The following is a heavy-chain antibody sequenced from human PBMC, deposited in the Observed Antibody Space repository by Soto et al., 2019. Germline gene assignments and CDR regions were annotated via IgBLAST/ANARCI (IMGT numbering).Heavy chain of an antibody. D-gene: IGHD3-3*01. Sequence: GGSLRLSCAASGFTFSSYAMHWVRQAPGKGLEWVAVISYDGSNKYYADSVKGRFTISRDNSKNTLYLQMNSLRAEDTAVYYCAREYEGFDYWGQGTLVTVSS. CDR3: AREYEGFDY. CDR1: GFTFSSYA. CDR2: ISYDGSNK. V-gene: IGHV3-30-3*01. J-gene: IGHJ4*02.